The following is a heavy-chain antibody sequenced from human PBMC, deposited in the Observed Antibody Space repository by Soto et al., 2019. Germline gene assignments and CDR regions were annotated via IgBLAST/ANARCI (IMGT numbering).Heavy chain of an antibody. CDR3: ATDSRDTSGWYGAFDI. CDR2: INSKTGGGTA. D-gene: IGHD6-13*01. Sequence: EVQLLESGGGLVQPGGSLRLSCAASGFTVTNAWMDWVRQAPGKGLEWIGRINSKTGGGTADYPAPVKGRFTISRDESENTVFLQMSSLKTEDTAIYYCATDSRDTSGWYGAFDIWGQGTLVTVSS. CDR1: GFTVTNAW. V-gene: IGHV3-15*01. J-gene: IGHJ3*02.